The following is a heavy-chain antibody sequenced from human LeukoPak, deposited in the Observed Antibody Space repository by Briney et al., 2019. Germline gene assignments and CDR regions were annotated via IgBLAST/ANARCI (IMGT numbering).Heavy chain of an antibody. CDR2: ISAYNGNT. J-gene: IGHJ4*02. CDR3: AREVYCSGGSCYPYYFDY. CDR1: GYTFTSYG. Sequence: ASVKVSCKASGYTFTSYGISWVRQAPGQGLEWMGWISAYNGNTNYAQKLQGGVTMTTDTSTSTAYMELRSLRSDDTAVYYCAREVYCSGGSCYPYYFDYWGQGTLVTVSS. V-gene: IGHV1-18*01. D-gene: IGHD2-15*01.